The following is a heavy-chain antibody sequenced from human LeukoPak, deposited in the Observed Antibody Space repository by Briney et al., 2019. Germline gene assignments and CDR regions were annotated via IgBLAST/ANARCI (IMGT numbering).Heavy chain of an antibody. J-gene: IGHJ4*02. CDR1: GGSVNSVEKY. D-gene: IGHD2-15*01. Sequence: SETMSLTCAVSGGSVNSVEKYWTWVRQPPGKGLECFGYVSYSGDTRYCPSLNNRVTISADTSKNQVSLKLTSVTAADTAIYYCARMRYGSGSFDYWGQGTPVSVSS. CDR2: VSYSGDT. CDR3: ARMRYGSGSFDY. V-gene: IGHV4-61*08.